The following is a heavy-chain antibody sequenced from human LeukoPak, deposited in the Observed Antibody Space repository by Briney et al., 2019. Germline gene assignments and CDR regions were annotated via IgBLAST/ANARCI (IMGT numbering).Heavy chain of an antibody. CDR1: GYTFTTYG. CDR3: ARVITMIVVVSLDYYYYYMDV. D-gene: IGHD3-22*01. J-gene: IGHJ6*03. V-gene: IGHV1-18*01. CDR2: ISAYNGNT. Sequence: ASVKVSFKASGYTFTTYGISWVRQAPGQGLEWMGWISAYNGNTNYAQKLQGRVTITTDTSTSTAYMELRSLRSNDTAVYYCARVITMIVVVSLDYYYYYMDVWGKGTTVTVS.